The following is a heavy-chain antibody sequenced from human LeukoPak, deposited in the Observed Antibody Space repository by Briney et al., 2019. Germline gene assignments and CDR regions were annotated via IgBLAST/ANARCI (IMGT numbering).Heavy chain of an antibody. D-gene: IGHD2-15*01. Sequence: SETLSLTCTVSDYSISSGYGYYWGWIRQPPGKGLEWIGNIYHSGITYYNHFNSSLKSRVTISIDTSTNQFSLKLSSVTAADTAVYYCARQLNPHKLPSLRVYYMDVWGKGTTVTISS. V-gene: IGHV4-38-2*02. CDR2: IYHSGIT. J-gene: IGHJ6*03. CDR3: ARQLNPHKLPSLRVYYMDV. CDR1: DYSISSGYGYY.